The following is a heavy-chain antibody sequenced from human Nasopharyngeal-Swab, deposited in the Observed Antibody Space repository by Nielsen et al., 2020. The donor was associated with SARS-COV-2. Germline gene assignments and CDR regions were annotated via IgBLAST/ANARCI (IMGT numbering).Heavy chain of an antibody. CDR2: MSGRGEKT. Sequence: GESLKISCAASGFTFTSYAMNWVRHAPGKGLEWVSGMSGRGEKTYYAESVKGRFTISRDISKNTLYLQMNGLRAEDTAVYYCAKDSGAGFCDDGSCFPTNHRGLGTLVTVSS. V-gene: IGHV3-23*01. CDR1: GFTFTSYA. J-gene: IGHJ4*02. D-gene: IGHD2-15*01. CDR3: AKDSGAGFCDDGSCFPTNH.